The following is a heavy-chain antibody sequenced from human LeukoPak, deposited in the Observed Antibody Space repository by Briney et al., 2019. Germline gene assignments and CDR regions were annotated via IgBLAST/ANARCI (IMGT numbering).Heavy chain of an antibody. J-gene: IGHJ3*02. CDR1: GFTFGSYG. CDR3: ARVQYSGYDFAFDI. V-gene: IGHV3-30*02. Sequence: GGSLRLSCAASGFTFGSYGMHWVRQAPGKGLEWVTFIRSDGSNKYYADSVKGRFTISRDNYKNTLYLQMNTLIADDTAVYYCARVQYSGYDFAFDIWGQGTMVTVSS. CDR2: IRSDGSNK. D-gene: IGHD5-12*01.